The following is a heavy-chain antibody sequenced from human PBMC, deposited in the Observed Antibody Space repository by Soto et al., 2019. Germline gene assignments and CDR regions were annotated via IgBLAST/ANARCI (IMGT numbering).Heavy chain of an antibody. CDR3: AHVSGSYPPDTP. V-gene: IGHV2-5*01. D-gene: IGHD1-26*01. CDR2: IYWNDDK. J-gene: IGHJ5*02. CDR1: GFSLSTSGVG. Sequence: SGPTLVNPTQTLTLTCTFSGFSLSTSGVGVGWIRKPPGKALEWLALIYWNDDKRYSPSLKSRLTITKDTSKNQVVLTMTNMDPVDTATYYCAHVSGSYPPDTPWGQGTLVTVSS.